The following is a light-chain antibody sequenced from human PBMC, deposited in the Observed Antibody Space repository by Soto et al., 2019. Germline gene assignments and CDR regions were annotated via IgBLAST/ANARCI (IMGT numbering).Light chain of an antibody. J-gene: IGLJ1*01. CDR3: AAWDDSLSGYV. CDR2: WND. V-gene: IGLV1-47*01. CDR1: SSNIGTNY. Sequence: QSVLTQPPSASGTPGERVTISCSGSSSNIGTNYVYWYQHLPGTAPKVIIYWNDQRSSGVPDRFSGSKSATSASLAISGLRSEDEADYYCAAWDDSLSGYVFGTATKVTV.